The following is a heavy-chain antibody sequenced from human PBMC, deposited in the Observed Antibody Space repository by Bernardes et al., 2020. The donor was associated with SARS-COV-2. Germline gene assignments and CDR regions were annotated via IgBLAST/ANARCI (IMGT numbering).Heavy chain of an antibody. D-gene: IGHD1-26*01. J-gene: IGHJ3*02. CDR1: GFTFSSYW. CDR3: ARGAYSLNKSGPRSVVDI. Sequence: GGSLRLSCAVSGFTFSSYWMHWIRQAPGKGLVWVSRINGDGTSTSYADSVKGRFTISRDNAKNTLNLQMNSLSAEDTAVYYCARGAYSLNKSGPRSVVDIWGRARMVTV. CDR2: INGDGTST. V-gene: IGHV3-74*01.